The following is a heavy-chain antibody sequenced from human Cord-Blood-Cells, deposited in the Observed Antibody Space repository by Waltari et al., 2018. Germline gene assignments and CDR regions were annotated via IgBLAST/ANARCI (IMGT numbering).Heavy chain of an antibody. J-gene: IGHJ3*02. CDR3: ARVDSSGYYYFAFDI. D-gene: IGHD3-22*01. CDR2: IYYSGST. V-gene: IGHV4-39*01. Sequence: QLQLQESGPGLVKPSETLSLTCTVSGGSISSSSYYWGWIRQPPGKGLEWIGSIYYSGSTYYNPARKRRVTISVDTSKNQFSLKLSSVTAADTAVYYCARVDSSGYYYFAFDIWGQGTMVTVSS. CDR1: GGSISSSSYY.